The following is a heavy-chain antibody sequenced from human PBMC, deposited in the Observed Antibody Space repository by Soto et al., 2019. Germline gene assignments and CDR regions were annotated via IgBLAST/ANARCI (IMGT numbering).Heavy chain of an antibody. V-gene: IGHV3-15*01. D-gene: IGHD3-9*01. CDR2: VTTKIDGGTT. CDR1: GFSFPYAW. Sequence: PGGSLRLSCAASGFSFPYAWMTWVRQAPGKGLEWVGRVTTKIDGGTTDYAAPVKGRFTISRDDSKNTLYLQMNSLKTEDTAVYYCTEKTYYDILTDYYYYYGMDVWGQGTTVTVPS. CDR3: TEKTYYDILTDYYYYYGMDV. J-gene: IGHJ6*02.